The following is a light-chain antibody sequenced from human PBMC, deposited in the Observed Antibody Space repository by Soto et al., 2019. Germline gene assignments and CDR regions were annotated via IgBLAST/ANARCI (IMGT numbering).Light chain of an antibody. Sequence: EIVMTQSPATLSVSPGERVTLSCRASESLRTYLAGYQQKPGQAPRLLIYGASTKATGIPARFSGSGSATDFTLTISSLQSEDFAVYYCQSYNDWPFTFGQGTKLEI. CDR2: GAS. J-gene: IGKJ2*01. CDR3: QSYNDWPFT. CDR1: ESLRTY. V-gene: IGKV3-15*01.